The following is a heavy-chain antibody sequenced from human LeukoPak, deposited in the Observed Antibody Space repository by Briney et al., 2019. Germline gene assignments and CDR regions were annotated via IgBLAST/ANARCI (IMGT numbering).Heavy chain of an antibody. J-gene: IGHJ6*02. Sequence: PGGSLRPSCTASGFTFGGYAMSWVRQAPGKGLEWVGFIRSKAYGGTTEYAASVKGRFTISRDDSKSIAYLQMNSLKTEDTAVYYCTRGSPSYYYGMDVWGQGTTVTVSS. V-gene: IGHV3-49*04. CDR2: IRSKAYGGTT. CDR1: GFTFGGYA. CDR3: TRGSPSYYYGMDV.